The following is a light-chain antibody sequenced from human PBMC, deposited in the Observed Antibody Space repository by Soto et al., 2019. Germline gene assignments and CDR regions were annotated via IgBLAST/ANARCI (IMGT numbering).Light chain of an antibody. CDR3: CSYAGEITFVV. J-gene: IGLJ2*01. Sequence: QSALTQPASVSGSPGQSITISCTGTSSDVGSYNLVSWYQQHPGKAPKVMIYEVSKRPSGVSNRFSGSKSGNTASLTISGLQAEDEAEYYCCSYAGEITFVVFGRGTKLTVL. CDR1: SSDVGSYNL. V-gene: IGLV2-23*02. CDR2: EVS.